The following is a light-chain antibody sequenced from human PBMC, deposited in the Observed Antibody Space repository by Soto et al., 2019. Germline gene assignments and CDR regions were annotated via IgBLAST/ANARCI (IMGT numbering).Light chain of an antibody. Sequence: PGERATLSCRASQSVSSNYLACYQQKPGQTPKVLIYRASTRATGIPDRFSGSGSGTDFTLTISRLEAEDFAVYYCQQYGSSPLTFGGGTKVDIK. CDR3: QQYGSSPLT. V-gene: IGKV3-20*01. J-gene: IGKJ4*01. CDR2: RAS. CDR1: QSVSSNY.